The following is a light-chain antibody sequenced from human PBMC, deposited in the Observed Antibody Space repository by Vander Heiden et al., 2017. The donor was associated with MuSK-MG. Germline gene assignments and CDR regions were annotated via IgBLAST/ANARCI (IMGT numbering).Light chain of an antibody. CDR2: DDR. V-gene: IGLV3-21*02. CDR3: QVWDTSSHRVV. Sequence: SEVMTQSPSGAVAPGQTARRACGGNNIGSKSVDWYQQKPGHAPVLVVSDDRDRPSGIPERFSGSNLGNTATLTSSRVEAVDEADYYCQVWDTSSHRVVFGGGTKLTVL. CDR1: NIGSKS. J-gene: IGLJ2*01.